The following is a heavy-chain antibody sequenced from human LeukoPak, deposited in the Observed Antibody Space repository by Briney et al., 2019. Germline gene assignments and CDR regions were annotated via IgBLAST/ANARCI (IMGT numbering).Heavy chain of an antibody. CDR1: GASFSTNY. D-gene: IGHD1-1*01. V-gene: IGHV4-59*01. CDR2: VFDSGST. Sequence: SETLSLTCSVSGASFSTNYWSWIRQPPGRGLEWTGYVFDSGSTNYNPSLKSRVTISVDTSTKQFSLRLSSVTAADTAVYYCARLYQQSKWKYYYYYMDVWGKGTAVTVSS. CDR3: ARLYQQSKWKYYYYYMDV. J-gene: IGHJ6*03.